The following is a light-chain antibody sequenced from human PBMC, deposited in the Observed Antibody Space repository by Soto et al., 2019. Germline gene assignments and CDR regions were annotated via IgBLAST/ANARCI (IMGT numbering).Light chain of an antibody. CDR2: AAS. V-gene: IGKV1-39*01. CDR3: QQSYTTPYT. CDR1: QSIGTY. Sequence: DIQMTQSPSSLSASVGDRVTVTCRASQSIGTYLNSYQQKPGKAPKLLIYAASSLQTGIPSNFSGSGSGTDFTLTISNLQPQDFATDYYQQSYTTPYTFGQGTKLEIK. J-gene: IGKJ2*01.